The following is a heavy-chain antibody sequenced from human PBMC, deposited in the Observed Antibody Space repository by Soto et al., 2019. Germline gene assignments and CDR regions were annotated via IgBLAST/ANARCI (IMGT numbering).Heavy chain of an antibody. CDR1: GYSFTSYW. Sequence: PGEALKISCKGSGYSFTSYWIGSVRQMPGKGLEWMGIIYPGDSDTRYSPSFQGQVTISADKSISTAYLQWSSLKASDTAMYYCARSRCGYSYGSHDAFDIWGQGTMVTVSS. CDR2: IYPGDSDT. CDR3: ARSRCGYSYGSHDAFDI. J-gene: IGHJ3*02. D-gene: IGHD5-18*01. V-gene: IGHV5-51*01.